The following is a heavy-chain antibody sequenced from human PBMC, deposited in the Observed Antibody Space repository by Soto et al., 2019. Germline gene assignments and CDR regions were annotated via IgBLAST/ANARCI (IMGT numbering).Heavy chain of an antibody. CDR2: ISAYNGNT. CDR3: ARGYCSSTSCQPLDY. D-gene: IGHD2-2*01. Sequence: ASVKVSCKASGYTFTSYGISWVRQAPGQGLEWMGWISAYNGNTNYAQKLQGRATMTTDTSTSTAYMELRSLRSDDTDVYYCARGYCSSTSCQPLDYWGKGTLVPVSS. V-gene: IGHV1-18*04. CDR1: GYTFTSYG. J-gene: IGHJ4*02.